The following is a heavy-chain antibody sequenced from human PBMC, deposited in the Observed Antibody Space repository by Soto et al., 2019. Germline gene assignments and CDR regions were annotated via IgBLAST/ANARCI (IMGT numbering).Heavy chain of an antibody. CDR2: INSDGSST. CDR3: ARLLAVAGINY. Sequence: EVQLVESGGGLVQPGGSLRLSCAASGFTFSNYWMHWVRQVPGKGLVWVSRINSDGSSTSYADSVEGRFTISRDNAKNTLYLQMNSLGAGDTAVYYCARLLAVAGINYWGQGTLVTVSS. CDR1: GFTFSNYW. V-gene: IGHV3-74*01. D-gene: IGHD6-19*01. J-gene: IGHJ4*02.